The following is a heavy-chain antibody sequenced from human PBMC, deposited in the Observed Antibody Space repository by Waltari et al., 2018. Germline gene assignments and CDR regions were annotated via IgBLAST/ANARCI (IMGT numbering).Heavy chain of an antibody. V-gene: IGHV1-69*01. CDR2: IIPIFGTA. D-gene: IGHD6-13*01. Sequence: QIQLVQSWTEVKKPGSSVKVSCKASAVTFSSYAVSAMRQAPGQGLEWMGGIIPIFGTANYAQKFQGRVTITADESTSTAHMELSSLRSEDTAVYYGAGYSSSWYGAFDIWGQGTMVTVSS. CDR1: AVTFSSYA. CDR3: AGYSSSWYGAFDI. J-gene: IGHJ3*02.